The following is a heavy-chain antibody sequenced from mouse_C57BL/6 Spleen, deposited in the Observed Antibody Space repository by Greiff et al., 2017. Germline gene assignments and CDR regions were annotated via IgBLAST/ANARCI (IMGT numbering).Heavy chain of an antibody. V-gene: IGHV1-81*01. J-gene: IGHJ4*01. CDR3: ARSRNSNPQSYAMDY. CDR1: GYTFTSYG. D-gene: IGHD2-5*01. Sequence: VQLQQSGAELARPGASVKLSCKASGYTFTSYGISWVKQRTGQGLEWIGEIYPRSGNTYYNEKFKGKVTLTADKSSSTAYMELRSLTSEDSAVYFYARSRNSNPQSYAMDYWGQGTSVTVSS. CDR2: IYPRSGNT.